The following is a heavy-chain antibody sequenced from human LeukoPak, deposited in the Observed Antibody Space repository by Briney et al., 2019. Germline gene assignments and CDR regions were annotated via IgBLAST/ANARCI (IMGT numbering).Heavy chain of an antibody. Sequence: GGSLRLSCAASGFTFSNAWMSWVRQAPGKGLEWVGRIKSKTDGGTTDYAAPVKGRFTISRDDSKNTLYLQMNSLKTEDTAVYYCTTGILSIAVVAHWGQGTLVTVSS. CDR3: TTGILSIAVVAH. D-gene: IGHD6-19*01. J-gene: IGHJ4*02. V-gene: IGHV3-15*01. CDR2: IKSKTDGGTT. CDR1: GFTFSNAW.